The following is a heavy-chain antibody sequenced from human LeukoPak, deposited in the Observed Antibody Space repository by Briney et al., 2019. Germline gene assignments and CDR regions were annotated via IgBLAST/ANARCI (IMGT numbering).Heavy chain of an antibody. D-gene: IGHD3-3*01. CDR1: GFTFSSYW. V-gene: IGHV3-7*01. Sequence: GGSLRLSCAASGFTFSSYWMSWVRQAPGEGLEWVANIKQDGSEKYYVDSVKGRFTISRDNAKNSLYLQMNNLRAEDTAVYYCGREHNDFWSGYFDYWGQGSLVTVSS. CDR2: IKQDGSEK. CDR3: GREHNDFWSGYFDY. J-gene: IGHJ4*02.